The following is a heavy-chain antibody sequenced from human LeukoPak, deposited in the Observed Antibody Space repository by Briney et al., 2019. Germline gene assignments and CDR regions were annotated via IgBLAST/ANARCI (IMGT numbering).Heavy chain of an antibody. CDR2: ISSSSSTI. J-gene: IGHJ3*02. CDR1: GVSFGGYY. V-gene: IGHV3-48*04. D-gene: IGHD2-15*01. Sequence: ETLSLTCAVYGVSFGGYYWNWVRQAPGKGREWVSYISSSSSTIYYADSVKGRFTISRDNAKNSLYLQMNSLRAEDTAVYYCARGFVGYCSGGSCRDAFDIWGQGTMVTVSS. CDR3: ARGFVGYCSGGSCRDAFDI.